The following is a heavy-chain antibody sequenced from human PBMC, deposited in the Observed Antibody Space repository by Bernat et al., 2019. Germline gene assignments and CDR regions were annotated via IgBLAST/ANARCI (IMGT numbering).Heavy chain of an antibody. V-gene: IGHV3-30*01. Sequence: QVQLVESGGGVVQPGRSLRLSCAASGFTFSSYAMHWVRQAPGKGLEWVAVISYVGNNKYYADSVKGRFTISRDNSKNTLYLQMNSLRAEDTAMYYCAREYSGYDYDAFDMWDQGTMVTVSS. CDR2: ISYVGNNK. J-gene: IGHJ3*02. CDR1: GFTFSSYA. CDR3: AREYSGYDYDAFDM. D-gene: IGHD5-12*01.